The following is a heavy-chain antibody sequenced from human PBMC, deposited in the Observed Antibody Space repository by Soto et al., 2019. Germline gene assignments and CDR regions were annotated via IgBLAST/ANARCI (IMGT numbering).Heavy chain of an antibody. CDR2: IRSKAYGRTT. D-gene: IGHD3-10*01. Sequence: GGSLRLSCTASGFTFGDYAMSWVRQAPGKGLEWVGFIRSKAYGRTTEYAASVKGRFSISRDDSKSVAYLQMNSLKTEDTAVYYCTRDRGYYGMDVWGQGTTVTVSS. V-gene: IGHV3-49*04. CDR1: GFTFGDYA. J-gene: IGHJ6*02. CDR3: TRDRGYYGMDV.